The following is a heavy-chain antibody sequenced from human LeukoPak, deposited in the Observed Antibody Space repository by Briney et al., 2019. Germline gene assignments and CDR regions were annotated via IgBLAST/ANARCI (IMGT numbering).Heavy chain of an antibody. D-gene: IGHD4-11*01. Sequence: PGGSLRLSCAASGFTFSSSGMHWVRQAPGKGLEWVAVVSYDGRNKYYADSVKGRFTISRDNSKNTLYMQMNSLRAEDTALYYCAKDYGYYSSYYYGMDVWGQGTTVTVSS. CDR3: AKDYGYYSSYYYGMDV. CDR1: GFTFSSSG. V-gene: IGHV3-30*18. J-gene: IGHJ6*02. CDR2: VSYDGRNK.